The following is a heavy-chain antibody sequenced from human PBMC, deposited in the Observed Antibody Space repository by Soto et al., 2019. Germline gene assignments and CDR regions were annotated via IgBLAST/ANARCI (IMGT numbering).Heavy chain of an antibody. CDR3: ARRYCGGECYSGWFDP. Sequence: PGESLKISCKGSGYSFTSYWIGWVRQMPGKGLEWMGIIYPGDSDTRYSPSFQGQVTISADKSISTAYLQWSSLKASDTAMYYCARRYCGGECYSGWFDPWGQGTLVTVSS. CDR1: GYSFTSYW. J-gene: IGHJ5*02. V-gene: IGHV5-51*03. CDR2: IYPGDSDT. D-gene: IGHD2-21*01.